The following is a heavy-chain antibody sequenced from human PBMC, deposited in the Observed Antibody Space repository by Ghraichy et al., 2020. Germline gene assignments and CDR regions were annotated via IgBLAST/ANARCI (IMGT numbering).Heavy chain of an antibody. D-gene: IGHD5-12*01. V-gene: IGHV1-18*01. CDR1: GYTFTTYV. Sequence: SVKVSCKASGYTFTTYVISWVRQAPGQGLEWMGWISPYNGNTNYAQKVQGRVSMTTDTSTSTAYMELRSLRSDDTAGYYCARYLEQWMSGGPLEIWGQGTMVTVSS. CDR2: ISPYNGNT. CDR3: ARYLEQWMSGGPLEI. J-gene: IGHJ3*02.